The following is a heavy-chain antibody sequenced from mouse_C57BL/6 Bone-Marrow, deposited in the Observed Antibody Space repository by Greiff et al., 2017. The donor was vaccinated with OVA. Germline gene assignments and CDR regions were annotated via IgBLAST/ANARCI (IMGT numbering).Heavy chain of an antibody. D-gene: IGHD2-4*01. V-gene: IGHV1-69*01. CDR3: AREGYDYASWFAY. CDR1: GYTFTSYW. CDR2: IDPSDSST. Sequence: QVQLQQPGAELVMPGASVKLSCKASGYTFTSYWMHWVKQRPGQGLEWIGEIDPSDSSTNYNQKFKGKSTLTVDKSSSTAYMQLSSLTSEDSAVYYGAREGYDYASWFAYWGQGTLVTVSA. J-gene: IGHJ3*01.